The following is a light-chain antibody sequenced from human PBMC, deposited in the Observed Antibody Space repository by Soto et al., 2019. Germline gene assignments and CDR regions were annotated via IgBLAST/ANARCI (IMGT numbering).Light chain of an antibody. Sequence: ETVMTQSPDTLSVSPGERVTLSCRASQSVSSNLAWYQQRPGQAPRLLIYGASTRAAGIPARFSGSGSGTEFTLTISSLQSEDFAVYYCQQYNNWPPLTFGGGTKVDI. V-gene: IGKV3-15*01. CDR2: GAS. CDR3: QQYNNWPPLT. CDR1: QSVSSN. J-gene: IGKJ4*01.